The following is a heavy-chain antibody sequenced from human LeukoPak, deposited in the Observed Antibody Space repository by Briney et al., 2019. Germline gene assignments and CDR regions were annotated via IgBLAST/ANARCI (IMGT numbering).Heavy chain of an antibody. J-gene: IGHJ5*02. CDR1: GFTFHDYA. D-gene: IGHD3-22*01. V-gene: IGHV3-9*01. CDR3: AKGYYYDSSVYNWFDP. Sequence: GRSLGLSCTASGFTFHDYAMHWVRQAPGKGLEWVSTISWDSGNIAYADSVKGRFTISRDNAKTSLYLQMNSLRPEDTAFYYCAKGYYYDSSVYNWFDPWGQGTLVTVSS. CDR2: ISWDSGNI.